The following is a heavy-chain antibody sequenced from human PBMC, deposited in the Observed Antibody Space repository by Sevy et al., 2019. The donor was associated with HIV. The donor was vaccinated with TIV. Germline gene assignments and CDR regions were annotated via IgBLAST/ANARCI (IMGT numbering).Heavy chain of an antibody. Sequence: GGSLRLSCAASGFTFRSYVMNWVRQAPGKGPEWVSGISGSGGSTYYADSVKGRFTISRDNSKDTLYLQMNSLRVEDTAVYYCAKDGGVGATHFDYWGQGTLVTVSS. V-gene: IGHV3-23*01. CDR2: ISGSGGST. CDR1: GFTFRSYV. CDR3: AKDGGVGATHFDY. J-gene: IGHJ4*02. D-gene: IGHD1-26*01.